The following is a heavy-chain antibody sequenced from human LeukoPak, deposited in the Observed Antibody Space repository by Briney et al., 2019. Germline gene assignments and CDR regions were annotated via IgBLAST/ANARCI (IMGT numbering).Heavy chain of an antibody. V-gene: IGHV4-4*02. CDR3: ARDIYYGSGSDY. CDR2: LYHSGST. D-gene: IGHD3-10*01. Sequence: SGTLSLTCAVSGGSISSSYWWSWVRQPPGKGLEWIGELYHSGSTNYNPSLKSRVTISVDKSKNQFYLKLSSVTAADTAVYYCARDIYYGSGSDYWGQGTLVTVSS. CDR1: GGSISSSYW. J-gene: IGHJ4*02.